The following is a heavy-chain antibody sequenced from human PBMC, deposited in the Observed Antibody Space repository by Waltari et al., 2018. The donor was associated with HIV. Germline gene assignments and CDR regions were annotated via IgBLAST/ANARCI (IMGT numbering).Heavy chain of an antibody. CDR1: GGSMSSYY. J-gene: IGHJ5*02. CDR2: ISYTGAV. Sequence: QVHLHESGPGLVEPSEALSLTCSVSGGSMSSYYWNWLRLSPGEGLECIGFISYTGAVSYYPSLKSRVTISIDSPKNQFSLTLKSMTAADTAIYYCAREQDYFDSSGFFLGYWFDPWGQGTLVSVSS. D-gene: IGHD3-9*01. CDR3: AREQDYFDSSGFFLGYWFDP. V-gene: IGHV4-59*01.